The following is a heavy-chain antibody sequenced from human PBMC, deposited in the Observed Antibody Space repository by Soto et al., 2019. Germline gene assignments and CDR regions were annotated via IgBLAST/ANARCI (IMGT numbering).Heavy chain of an antibody. CDR3: ANSGYSYGSRY. V-gene: IGHV1-69*02. J-gene: IGHJ4*02. D-gene: IGHD5-18*01. Sequence: QVQLVQSGAEVKKPGSSVKVSCKASGGTFSSYTISWVRQAPGQGLEWMGRSIPILGIANYAQKFQGRVTVTADKATSTGYMELSSLRSEDTAVYYCANSGYSYGSRYWGQGTLVTVSS. CDR1: GGTFSSYT. CDR2: SIPILGIA.